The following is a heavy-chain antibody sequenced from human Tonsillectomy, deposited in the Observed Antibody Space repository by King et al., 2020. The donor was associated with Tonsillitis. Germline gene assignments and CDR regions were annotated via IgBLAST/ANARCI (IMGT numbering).Heavy chain of an antibody. CDR3: AKERLAVTPPYYSYGMDV. CDR1: GFTFSSYG. D-gene: IGHD4-23*01. Sequence: QLVQSGGGVVQPGGSLRLSCAASGFTFSSYGMHWVRQAPGKGLEWVAFIRYDGSNKYYADSVKGRVTISRDKSKNTLYLQMNSLRAEDTAVYYCAKERLAVTPPYYSYGMDVWGQGTTVTVSS. CDR2: IRYDGSNK. V-gene: IGHV3-30*02. J-gene: IGHJ6*02.